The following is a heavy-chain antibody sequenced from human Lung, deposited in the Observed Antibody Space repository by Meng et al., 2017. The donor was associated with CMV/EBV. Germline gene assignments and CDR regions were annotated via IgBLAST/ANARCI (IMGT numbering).Heavy chain of an antibody. J-gene: IGHJ5*02. D-gene: IGHD6-13*01. CDR3: TRGSASWSEYNWLDP. Sequence: SCATSGFTFSSYEMNWVRQAPGKGLEWISYISSGGTSRYYADSVKGRFSISIDNAKTSLYLQMNSMRVEDTALYYCTRGSASWSEYNWLDPWGQGXLVTVSS. V-gene: IGHV3-48*03. CDR1: GFTFSSYE. CDR2: ISSGGTSR.